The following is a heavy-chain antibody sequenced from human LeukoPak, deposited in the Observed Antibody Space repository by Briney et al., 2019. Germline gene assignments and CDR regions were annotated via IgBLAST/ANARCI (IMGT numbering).Heavy chain of an antibody. Sequence: SVKVSCKASGGTFSGYAISWVRQAPGQGLEWMGRIIPIFGTANYAQKFQGRVTITTDEPTSTAYMELSSLRSEDTAVYYCATPVLLWFGDSAAFDIWGQGTMVTVSS. V-gene: IGHV1-69*05. CDR1: GGTFSGYA. CDR2: IIPIFGTA. J-gene: IGHJ3*02. CDR3: ATPVLLWFGDSAAFDI. D-gene: IGHD3-10*01.